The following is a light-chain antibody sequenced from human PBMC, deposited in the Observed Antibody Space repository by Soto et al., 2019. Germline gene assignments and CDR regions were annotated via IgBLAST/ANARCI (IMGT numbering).Light chain of an antibody. V-gene: IGLV1-40*01. CDR3: QSYDSSLSGSKV. CDR1: NSNLGAGYD. Sequence: QSVLTQPPSVSGAPGQRVTISCTGNNSNLGAGYDVHWYQQLPGTAPKLLIYGNNNRPSGVPDRFSGSKSGASASLAITGLQAEDEAEYFCQSYDSSLSGSKVFGPGTKVTVL. CDR2: GNN. J-gene: IGLJ1*01.